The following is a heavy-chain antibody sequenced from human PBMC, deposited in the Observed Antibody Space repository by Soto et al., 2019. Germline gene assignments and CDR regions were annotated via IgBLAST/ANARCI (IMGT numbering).Heavy chain of an antibody. V-gene: IGHV1-3*01. Sequence: ASVKVSCKASGYTFTSFAMHWVRQAPGQRLEWMGWINAGNGNTKYLQKFPGRVTITRDTSSMTAYMELSSLRSEDTAVYYCARGGQKTATLFYWGQGTLVTVSS. CDR1: GYTFTSFA. CDR2: INAGNGNT. CDR3: ARGGQKTATLFY. J-gene: IGHJ4*02. D-gene: IGHD2-15*01.